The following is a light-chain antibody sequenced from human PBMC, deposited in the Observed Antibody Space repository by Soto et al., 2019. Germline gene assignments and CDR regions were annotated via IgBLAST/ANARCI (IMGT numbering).Light chain of an antibody. J-gene: IGKJ2*01. CDR3: QQYGSPLHT. Sequence: EIVLTQSPGTLSLSPGERATFFCRASHIVVTSYFAWYQQKPGQAPRLLIYAASRRATGIPDRFSGSGSGTDFTLTISRLEPEDFAVYYCQQYGSPLHTFGQGTKLEIK. CDR2: AAS. CDR1: HIVVTSY. V-gene: IGKV3-20*01.